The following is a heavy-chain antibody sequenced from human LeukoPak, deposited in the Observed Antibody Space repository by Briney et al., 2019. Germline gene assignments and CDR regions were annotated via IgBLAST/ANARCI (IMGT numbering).Heavy chain of an antibody. CDR1: GGSISSSSYY. Sequence: PSETLSLTCTVSGGSISSSSYYWGWIRQPPGKGLEWIGSIYYSWSTYYNPSLKSRVTISVDTSKNQFSLKLSSVTAADTAVYYCARPSVTYYYGSGSLDWGQGTLVTVSS. D-gene: IGHD3-10*01. CDR2: IYYSWST. V-gene: IGHV4-39*01. CDR3: ARPSVTYYYGSGSLD. J-gene: IGHJ4*02.